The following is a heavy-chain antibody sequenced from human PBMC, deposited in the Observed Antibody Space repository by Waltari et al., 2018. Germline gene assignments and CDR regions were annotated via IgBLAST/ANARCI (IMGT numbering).Heavy chain of an antibody. J-gene: IGHJ4*02. V-gene: IGHV3-7*01. CDR3: TTLARGESGDY. CDR1: GFTFHTYW. CDR2: INPDGSQK. D-gene: IGHD3-10*01. Sequence: EVQLVESGGGLVQPGGSRRLSCAASGFTFHTYWMKWIRQAPGKGLEWVANINPDGSQKFYVDSVKGRFTVSRDNAQNSLYLQMNNLRAEDTAVYYCTTLARGESGDYWGQGTLVTVSS.